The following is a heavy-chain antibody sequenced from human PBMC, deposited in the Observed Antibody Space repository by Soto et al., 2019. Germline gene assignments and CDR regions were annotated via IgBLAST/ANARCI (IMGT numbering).Heavy chain of an antibody. Sequence: ASVKVSCKASGCTFTSYAMHCVRQAPGQRLEWMGWINAGNGNTKYSQKFQGRVTITRDTSASTAYMELSSLRSEDTAVYYCARDPGYYYGSGSYPFDYWGQGTLVTVS. D-gene: IGHD3-10*01. CDR3: ARDPGYYYGSGSYPFDY. V-gene: IGHV1-3*01. CDR1: GCTFTSYA. J-gene: IGHJ4*02. CDR2: INAGNGNT.